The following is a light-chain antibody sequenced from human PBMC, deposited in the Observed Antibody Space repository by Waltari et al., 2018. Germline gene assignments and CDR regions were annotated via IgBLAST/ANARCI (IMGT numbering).Light chain of an antibody. CDR3: HQRSNCPPL. CDR1: ESVSSY. J-gene: IGKJ5*01. V-gene: IGKV3-11*01. Sequence: EIVLTQTPATLYWSPGESATLSCRASESVSSYLAWYQQKPGQARRLLTYDASNRATGIPARFSGSGSATDFTLTISSLWPEDFAVYYCHQRSNCPPLFGQGTRLEIK. CDR2: DAS.